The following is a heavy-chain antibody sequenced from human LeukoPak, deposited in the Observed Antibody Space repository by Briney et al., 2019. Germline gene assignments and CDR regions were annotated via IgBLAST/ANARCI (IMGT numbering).Heavy chain of an antibody. CDR3: AREGVGYYDSSGYRFDY. J-gene: IGHJ4*02. V-gene: IGHV1-46*01. CDR2: INPSGGST. CDR1: GYTFTSYY. D-gene: IGHD3-22*01. Sequence: ASVKVSCKASGYTFTSYYMHWVRQAPGQGLEWMGIINPSGGSTSHAQKFQGRVTMTRDTSTSTVYMEVSSLRSEDTAVYYCAREGVGYYDSSGYRFDYWGQGTLVTVSS.